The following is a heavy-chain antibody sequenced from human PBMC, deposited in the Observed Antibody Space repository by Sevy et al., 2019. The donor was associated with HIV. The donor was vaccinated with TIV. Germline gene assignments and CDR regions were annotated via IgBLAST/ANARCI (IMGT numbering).Heavy chain of an antibody. CDR2: IYFTGTT. J-gene: IGHJ4*02. CDR3: VRDESNNPRVMNK. CDR1: GGSISSYF. V-gene: IGHV4-59*01. Sequence: SETLSLTCTVSGGSISSYFWSWIRQPPGKGLEWIGNIYFTGTTHYRPSLKSRVTMSLDTSKSQFSLKLSSVTAADTAVYYCVRDESNNPRVMNKWGQGTLVTVSS. D-gene: IGHD2-21*01.